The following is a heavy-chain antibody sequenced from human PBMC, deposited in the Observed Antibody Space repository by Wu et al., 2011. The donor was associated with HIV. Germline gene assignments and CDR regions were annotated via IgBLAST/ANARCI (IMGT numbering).Heavy chain of an antibody. CDR2: ISPYDGDT. Sequence: QVQLVQSGAEVKKPGASVKVSCKASGYTFNTYAISWVRQAPGQGLEWMGWISPYDGDTKYPQKLQGRVTMTTDTSTSAAYMELRSLKSDDTAVYYCARPYCSGGTCYFEYFQHWGQGTLVTVSS. J-gene: IGHJ1*01. CDR3: ARPYCSGGTCYFEYFQH. D-gene: IGHD2-15*01. V-gene: IGHV1-18*01. CDR1: GYTFNTYA.